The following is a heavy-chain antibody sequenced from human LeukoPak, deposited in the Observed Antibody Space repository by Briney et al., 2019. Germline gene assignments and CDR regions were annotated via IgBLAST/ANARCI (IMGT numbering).Heavy chain of an antibody. Sequence: TSETLSLTCTVSGGSISSSSYYWGWIRQPPGKGLEWIGSIYYSGSTYYNPSLKSRVTISVDTSKNQFSLKLCSVTAADTAVYYCARHYYDSSGSPHDAFDIWGQGTMVTVSS. V-gene: IGHV4-39*01. CDR3: ARHYYDSSGSPHDAFDI. CDR1: GGSISSSSYY. D-gene: IGHD3-22*01. CDR2: IYYSGST. J-gene: IGHJ3*02.